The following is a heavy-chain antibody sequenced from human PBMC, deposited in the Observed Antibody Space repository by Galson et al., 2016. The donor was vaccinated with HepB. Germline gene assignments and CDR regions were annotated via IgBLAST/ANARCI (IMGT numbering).Heavy chain of an antibody. Sequence: SVKVSCKASGYTFTSYYIHWVRQAPGQGLEWMGVINPSGDSTSYAQKFQGRVTMTRDTSTSTVYMELSSLRSEDTAVYYCAREDFGDLLIFDYWGQGTLVTVSS. CDR2: INPSGDST. CDR1: GYTFTSYY. CDR3: AREDFGDLLIFDY. V-gene: IGHV1-46*01. D-gene: IGHD4-17*01. J-gene: IGHJ4*02.